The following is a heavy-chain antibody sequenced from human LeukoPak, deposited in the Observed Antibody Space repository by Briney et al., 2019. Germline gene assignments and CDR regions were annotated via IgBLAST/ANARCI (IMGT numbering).Heavy chain of an antibody. CDR1: GGSISRDY. D-gene: IGHD1-7*01. CDR2: IYYSGST. Sequence: PSETLSLTCTVSGGSISRDYWSWIRQPPGKGLEWIGYIYYSGSTNYNPSLKSRVTISVDTSKNQFSLKLSSVTAADTAVYYCARANYAVIDYWGQGTLVTVSS. V-gene: IGHV4-59*01. CDR3: ARANYAVIDY. J-gene: IGHJ4*02.